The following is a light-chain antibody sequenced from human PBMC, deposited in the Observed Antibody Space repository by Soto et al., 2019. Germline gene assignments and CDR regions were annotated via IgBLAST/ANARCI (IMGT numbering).Light chain of an antibody. CDR3: QQHSNWPRT. Sequence: EIVLTQSPGTQSLSQGERATLSCRASQSVSSSLAWYQQKPGQAPRLLIYYASNRATGIPSRFSGSGSGTDFTLTISSLEPEDFAVYYCQQHSNWPRTFGQGTKVEIK. J-gene: IGKJ1*01. CDR1: QSVSSS. CDR2: YAS. V-gene: IGKV3-11*01.